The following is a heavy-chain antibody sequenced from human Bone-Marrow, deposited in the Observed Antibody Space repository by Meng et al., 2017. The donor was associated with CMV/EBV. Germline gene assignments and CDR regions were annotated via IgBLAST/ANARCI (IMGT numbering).Heavy chain of an antibody. CDR3: ARGRSGCYDGGHNFDY. V-gene: IGHV1-69*05. J-gene: IGHJ4*02. CDR2: IIPICGTA. Sequence: SVKVSCKASGGTFSSYAISWVRQAPGQGLEWMGGIIPICGTANYAQKFQGRVTITTDESTSTAYMELSSLRSEDTAVYYCARGRSGCYDGGHNFDYWGQGTLVTVSS. CDR1: GGTFSSYA. D-gene: IGHD1-26*01.